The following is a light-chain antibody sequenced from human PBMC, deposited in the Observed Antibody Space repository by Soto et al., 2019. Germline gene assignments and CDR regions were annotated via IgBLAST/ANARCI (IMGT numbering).Light chain of an antibody. CDR3: QQYNNWPPYT. J-gene: IGKJ2*01. CDR1: QSVSSN. V-gene: IGKV3-15*01. CDR2: GAS. Sequence: EIVMTQSPATLSVSPGERATLSCRASQSVSSNLAWYQQKPGQAPRRLIYGASTRATGIPARCSGSGSGTEFALTIRSLQSEDFAVYYCQQYNNWPPYTFGQGTKLEIK.